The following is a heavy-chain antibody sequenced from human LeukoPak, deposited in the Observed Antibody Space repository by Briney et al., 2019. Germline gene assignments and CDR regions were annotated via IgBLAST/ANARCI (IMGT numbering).Heavy chain of an antibody. Sequence: GGSLRLSCAASGFTLSSYTMHWVRQAPGKGLEYVSVISSNGGTTYYADSLKGRFTISRDNSKNTLYLQMSSLRVEDTAVYYCVRDSYGMDVWGQGTTVTVSS. CDR1: GFTLSSYT. V-gene: IGHV3-64D*09. J-gene: IGHJ6*02. CDR2: ISSNGGTT. CDR3: VRDSYGMDV.